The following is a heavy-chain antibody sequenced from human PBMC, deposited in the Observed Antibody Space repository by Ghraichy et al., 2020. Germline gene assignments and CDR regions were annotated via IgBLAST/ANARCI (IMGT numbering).Heavy chain of an antibody. CDR2: VSGSGGIT. Sequence: GESLNISCVVSGFNFRTHAMSWVRQAPGKGLEWVSRVSGSGGITYHAASVKGRFTISRDNSEDTLYLEMNSLRAEDTALYYCAREMGDYIFSAFDRWGQGTLVTVSS. J-gene: IGHJ3*02. CDR1: GFNFRTHA. D-gene: IGHD4-17*01. V-gene: IGHV3-23*01. CDR3: AREMGDYIFSAFDR.